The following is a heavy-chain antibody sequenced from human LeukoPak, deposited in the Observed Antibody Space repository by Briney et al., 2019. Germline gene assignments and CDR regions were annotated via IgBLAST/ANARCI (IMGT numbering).Heavy chain of an antibody. D-gene: IGHD2-8*01. Sequence: GASVKVSCKASGGTFSSYVISWVRQAPGQGLEWMGGIIPIFGTANYAQKFQGRVTITTDESTSTAYMELSSLRSEDTAVYYCARASLGYCTNGVCSAGAFDIWGQGTMVTVSS. CDR3: ARASLGYCTNGVCSAGAFDI. V-gene: IGHV1-69*05. J-gene: IGHJ3*02. CDR2: IIPIFGTA. CDR1: GGTFSSYV.